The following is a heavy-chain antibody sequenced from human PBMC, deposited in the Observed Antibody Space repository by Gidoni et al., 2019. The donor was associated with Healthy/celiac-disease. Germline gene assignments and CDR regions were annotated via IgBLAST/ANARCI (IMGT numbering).Heavy chain of an antibody. V-gene: IGHV3-74*01. D-gene: IGHD3-22*01. Sequence: EVQLVESGGGLVQPGGSRRLSCAASGFTFSSYWMHWVRQAPGKGLVWVSRINSDGSSTSYADSVKGRFTISRENAKNTLYLQMTSLRAEDTAVYYCARDPPDYYDSSGSFDYWGQGTLVTVSS. CDR2: INSDGSST. J-gene: IGHJ4*02. CDR3: ARDPPDYYDSSGSFDY. CDR1: GFTFSSYW.